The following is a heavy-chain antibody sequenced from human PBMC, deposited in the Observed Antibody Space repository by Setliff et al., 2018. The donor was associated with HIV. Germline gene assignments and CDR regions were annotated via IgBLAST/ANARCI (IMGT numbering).Heavy chain of an antibody. CDR1: GGSLSGYY. J-gene: IGHJ5*02. V-gene: IGHV4-34*01. D-gene: IGHD4-4*01. CDR2: INHSGST. CDR3: ARGRMATVLIRNWIDP. Sequence: SETLSLTCAVYGGSLSGYYWTWIRQPPGKGLEWIGEINHSGSTNYNPSLKSRVTISIETTKNQFSLKPSSVTAADTAMYYCARGRMATVLIRNWIDPWGQGSLVTVSS.